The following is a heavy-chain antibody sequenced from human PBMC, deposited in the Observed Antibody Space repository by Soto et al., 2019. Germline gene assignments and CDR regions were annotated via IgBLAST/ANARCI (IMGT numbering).Heavy chain of an antibody. D-gene: IGHD2-21*02. J-gene: IGHJ6*02. V-gene: IGHV4-34*01. CDR1: GGSFSGFY. CDR2: INHSGTI. Sequence: PSETLSLTCAVSGGSFSGFYWTWIRQPPGEGLEWIGEINHSGTINFNPSLRSRLTISLDSSKKHFSLKLTSLTAAEAAVYYCARADRTLVTSYGLDVWGQGTTVTVSS. CDR3: ARADRTLVTSYGLDV.